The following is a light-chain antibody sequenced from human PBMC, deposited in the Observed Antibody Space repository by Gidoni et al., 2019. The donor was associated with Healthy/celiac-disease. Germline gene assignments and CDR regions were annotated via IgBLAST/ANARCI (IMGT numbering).Light chain of an antibody. CDR1: QSISSW. Sequence: DIQTTQSPSTLSASVGARVTITCRASQSISSWLAWYQQKPGKAPKLLIYNASSLESGVPSRFCGSGSGTEFTLTTISLQPADFSTYYCQQYYSYSPWTFXQXTKVEIK. CDR2: NAS. V-gene: IGKV1-5*03. CDR3: QQYYSYSPWT. J-gene: IGKJ1*01.